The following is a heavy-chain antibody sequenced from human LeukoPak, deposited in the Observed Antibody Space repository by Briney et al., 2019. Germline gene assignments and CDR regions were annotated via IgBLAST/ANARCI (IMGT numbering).Heavy chain of an antibody. Sequence: SETLSLTCPVSGGSMSPYHLGWIRQPPGKGLEWTGYIYYSGSTNYNPSLKSRVAISVDTSKNQFSLKLSSVTAADTAIYYCARAVSGRFDYWGQGTLVTVSS. CDR2: IYYSGST. J-gene: IGHJ4*02. CDR3: ARAVSGRFDY. V-gene: IGHV4-59*08. CDR1: GGSMSPYH. D-gene: IGHD6-19*01.